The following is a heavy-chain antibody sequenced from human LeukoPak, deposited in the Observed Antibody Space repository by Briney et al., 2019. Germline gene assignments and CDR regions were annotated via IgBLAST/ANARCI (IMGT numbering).Heavy chain of an antibody. D-gene: IGHD3-3*01. CDR2: IRYDGSNK. CDR1: GFTFSSYG. J-gene: IGHJ6*03. V-gene: IGHV3-30*02. Sequence: GGSLRLSCAASGFTFSSYGMHWVRQAPGKGLEWVAFIRYDGSNKYYADSVKGRFAISRDNSKNTLYLQMNSLRAEDTAVYYCASIRGRYDFWSGYPPLNMDVWGKGTTVTVSS. CDR3: ASIRGRYDFWSGYPPLNMDV.